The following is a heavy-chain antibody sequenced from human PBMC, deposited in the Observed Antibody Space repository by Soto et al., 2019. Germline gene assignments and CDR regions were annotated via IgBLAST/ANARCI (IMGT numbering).Heavy chain of an antibody. CDR2: ISAYNGNT. J-gene: IGHJ3*01. Sequence: QVQLVQSGAEVKKPGASVKVSCKASGYTFTTYGISWIRQAPGQGLEWMGWISAYNGNTNYAQKFQGRLTMTTDTSTSTAYMELRSLRSDDTAVYYCARVVVLITPAAFDVWGQWTMVTVSS. D-gene: IGHD3-16*01. CDR3: ARVVVLITPAAFDV. V-gene: IGHV1-18*01. CDR1: GYTFTTYG.